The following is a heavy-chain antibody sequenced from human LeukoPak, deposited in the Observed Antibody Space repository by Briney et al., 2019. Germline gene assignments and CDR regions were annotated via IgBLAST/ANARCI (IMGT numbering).Heavy chain of an antibody. CDR2: ISGSGGST. CDR1: GFTFSSYA. CDR3: AKGGCSGGGCRLRYYYYMDV. Sequence: GGSLRLSCAASGFTFSSYAMSWVRQAPGKGLEWVSAISGSGGSTYYADSVKGRFTISRDNSKNTLYLQMNSLRAEDTAVYYCAKGGCSGGGCRLRYYYYMDVWGKGTTVTVSS. J-gene: IGHJ6*03. V-gene: IGHV3-23*01. D-gene: IGHD2-15*01.